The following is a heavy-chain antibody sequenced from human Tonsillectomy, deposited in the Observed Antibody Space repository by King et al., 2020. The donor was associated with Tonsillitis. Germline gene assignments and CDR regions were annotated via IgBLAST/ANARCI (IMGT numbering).Heavy chain of an antibody. CDR1: GGSTNSGSYS. V-gene: IGHV4-61*02. D-gene: IGHD2-21*01. Sequence: VQLQESGPRLVKPSQTLSLTCTVSGGSTNSGSYSWGWIRQPAGRGLEWIGRMYTSGSANYNPSLKNRATLSVDTSKNQFSLTLSSVTAADTAIYYCASRASTDYWGQGVLVAVSS. CDR2: MYTSGSA. CDR3: ASRASTDY. J-gene: IGHJ4*02.